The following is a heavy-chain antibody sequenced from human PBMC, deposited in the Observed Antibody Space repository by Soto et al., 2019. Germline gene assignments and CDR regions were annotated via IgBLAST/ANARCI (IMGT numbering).Heavy chain of an antibody. V-gene: IGHV4-39*01. CDR3: ARHLGGTFFDAFDI. Sequence: PSETLSLTCTVSGGSISSSTYYWGWIRQPPGKGLEWIGSIYYSGSTYYSPSLNSPVTISVDTSKNQFSLKLSSVTAADTAVYYCARHLGGTFFDAFDIWGQATMVTVSS. D-gene: IGHD2-15*01. J-gene: IGHJ3*02. CDR1: GGSISSSTYY. CDR2: IYYSGST.